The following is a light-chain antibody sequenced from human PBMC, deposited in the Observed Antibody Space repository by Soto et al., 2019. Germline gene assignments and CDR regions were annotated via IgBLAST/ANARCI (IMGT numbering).Light chain of an antibody. Sequence: QSVLTQAPSASGAPGQRVFISCSGSSPNIGSNYVYWYQQFPGTAPKLLILRNNQRPSGVPDRFSASKSGTSASLAISGLRSEDEADYHCAAWYDNLRSVVFGGGTKVTVL. J-gene: IGLJ2*01. CDR2: RNN. CDR3: AAWYDNLRSVV. CDR1: SPNIGSNY. V-gene: IGLV1-47*01.